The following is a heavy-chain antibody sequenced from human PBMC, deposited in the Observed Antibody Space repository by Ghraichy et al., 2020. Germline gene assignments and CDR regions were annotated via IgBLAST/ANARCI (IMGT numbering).Heavy chain of an antibody. J-gene: IGHJ4*02. D-gene: IGHD2-2*01. Sequence: SETLSLTCTVSGGSISSSSYYWGWIRQPPGKGLEWIGSIYYSGSTYYNPSLKSRVTISVDTSKNQFSLKLSSVTAADTAVYYCARGGPDIVVVPAASFDYWGQGTLVTVSS. CDR2: IYYSGST. CDR1: GGSISSSSYY. V-gene: IGHV4-39*01. CDR3: ARGGPDIVVVPAASFDY.